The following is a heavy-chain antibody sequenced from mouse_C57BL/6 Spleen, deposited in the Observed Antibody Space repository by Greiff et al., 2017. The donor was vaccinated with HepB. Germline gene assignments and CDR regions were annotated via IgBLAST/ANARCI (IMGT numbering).Heavy chain of an antibody. Sequence: VQLKESGPGLVKPSQSLSLTCSVTGYSITSGYYWNWIRQFPGNKLEWMGYISYDGSNNYNPSLKNRISITRDTSKNQFFLKLNSVTTEDTATYYCASANRDDYFDYWGQGTTLTVSS. CDR2: ISYDGSN. J-gene: IGHJ2*01. CDR1: GYSITSGYY. V-gene: IGHV3-6*01. CDR3: ASANRDDYFDY. D-gene: IGHD4-1*01.